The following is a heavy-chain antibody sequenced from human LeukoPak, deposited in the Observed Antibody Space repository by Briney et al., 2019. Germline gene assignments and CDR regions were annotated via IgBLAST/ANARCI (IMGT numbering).Heavy chain of an antibody. CDR2: IKAKIHGETI. J-gene: IGHJ4*02. Sequence: GGSLRLSCAASGFTFSSYWMTWVRQAPGKGLEWVARIKAKIHGETIDYAAPVRGRFIISRDDSRNTVYLQMNSLKFEDTAMYYCTRRSTIWGRGTRVTVSS. CDR1: GFTFSSYW. D-gene: IGHD5-24*01. V-gene: IGHV3-15*01. CDR3: TRRSTI.